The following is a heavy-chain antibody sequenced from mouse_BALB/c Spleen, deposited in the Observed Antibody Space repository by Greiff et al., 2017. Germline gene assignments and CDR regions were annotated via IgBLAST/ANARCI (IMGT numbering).Heavy chain of an antibody. CDR3: ARAPYGSSLYAMDY. J-gene: IGHJ4*01. Sequence: EVNVVESGAELVKPGASVKLSCTASGFNIKDTYMHWVKQRPEQGLEWIGRIDPANGNTKYDPKFQGKATITADTSSNTAYLQLSSLTSEDTAVYYCARAPYGSSLYAMDYWGQGTSVTVSS. V-gene: IGHV14-3*02. D-gene: IGHD1-1*01. CDR1: GFNIKDTY. CDR2: IDPANGNT.